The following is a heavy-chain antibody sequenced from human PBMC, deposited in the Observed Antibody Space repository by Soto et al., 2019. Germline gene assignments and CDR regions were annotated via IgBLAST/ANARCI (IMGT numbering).Heavy chain of an antibody. CDR1: GFTFSNYN. D-gene: IGHD6-19*01. J-gene: IGHJ4*02. Sequence: GGSLRLSCAGSGFTFSNYNMNWVRRAPGKGLEWVSYISLTGSTTYYADSVKGRFTVSRDNARNSLYLQMNSLRDEDTAVYYCVIQNYHDSSGWRNWGQGTQVTVSS. CDR3: VIQNYHDSSGWRN. V-gene: IGHV3-48*02. CDR2: ISLTGSTT.